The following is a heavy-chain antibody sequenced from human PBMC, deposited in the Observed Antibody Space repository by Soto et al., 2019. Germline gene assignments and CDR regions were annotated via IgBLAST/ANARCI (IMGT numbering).Heavy chain of an antibody. Sequence: GGSLRLSCAASGFTVSSNYMSWVRQAPGKGLEWVSVIYSGGSTYNADSVKGRFTISRDIAKNTLYLQVNSLRAEDTAVYYCARGPLELTWDYWGQGTRVTVSS. CDR1: GFTVSSNY. CDR2: IYSGGST. V-gene: IGHV3-53*01. D-gene: IGHD1-7*01. J-gene: IGHJ4*02. CDR3: ARGPLELTWDY.